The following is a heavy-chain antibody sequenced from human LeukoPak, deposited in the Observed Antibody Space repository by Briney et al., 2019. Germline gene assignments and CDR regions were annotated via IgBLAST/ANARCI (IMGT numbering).Heavy chain of an antibody. D-gene: IGHD1-1*01. CDR2: IYTSGST. Sequence: WETLSLTCTVSGGSISSYYWSWIRQPAGNGLEWIGRIYTSGSTNYNPSLTSPVTMSVDTSKNQFSLKLSSVTAADTAVYYCARGGRYTALVSPDPLDVWGKGTTVTVSS. J-gene: IGHJ6*04. CDR1: GGSISSYY. V-gene: IGHV4-4*07. CDR3: ARGGRYTALVSPDPLDV.